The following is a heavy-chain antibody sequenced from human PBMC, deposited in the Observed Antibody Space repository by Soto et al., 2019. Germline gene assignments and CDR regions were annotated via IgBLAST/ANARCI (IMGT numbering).Heavy chain of an antibody. Sequence: GGFLRLSCAASGFTFSSYAMSWVRQAPGKGLEWVSAISGSGGSTYYADSVKGRFTISRDNSKNTLYLQMNSLRAEDTAVYYCAKDIFPPYGTSCYDCFAFDIWGQGTMVTVSS. CDR2: ISGSGGST. CDR1: GFTFSSYA. D-gene: IGHD2-2*01. CDR3: AKDIFPPYGTSCYDCFAFDI. V-gene: IGHV3-23*01. J-gene: IGHJ3*02.